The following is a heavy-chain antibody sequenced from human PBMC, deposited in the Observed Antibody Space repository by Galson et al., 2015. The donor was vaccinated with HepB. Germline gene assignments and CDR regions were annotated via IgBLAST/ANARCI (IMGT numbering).Heavy chain of an antibody. CDR1: GFTFSSYS. Sequence: SLRLSCAASGFTFSSYSMNWVRQAPGKGLEWVAVISHDGTDKYYAKSLEGRFTVSRDNSRSTLYLEMNSLRPDDTAIYYCAREGGEWGQGTLVTVSS. CDR3: AREGGE. V-gene: IGHV3-30*03. CDR2: ISHDGTDK. D-gene: IGHD3-10*01. J-gene: IGHJ1*01.